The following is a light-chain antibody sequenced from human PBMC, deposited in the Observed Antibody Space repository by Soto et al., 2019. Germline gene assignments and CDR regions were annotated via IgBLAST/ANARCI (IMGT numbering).Light chain of an antibody. CDR1: LSVRSS. Sequence: EIVLTQSPATLSLSPGERVTLSCRASLSVRSSLAWYQQKPGQAPRLLIYDASNRATGIPARFSGSGSGTDSTLTISSLEPEDFAIYYCQQRSNWPPTFGQGTKVDIK. CDR3: QQRSNWPPT. CDR2: DAS. J-gene: IGKJ1*01. V-gene: IGKV3-11*01.